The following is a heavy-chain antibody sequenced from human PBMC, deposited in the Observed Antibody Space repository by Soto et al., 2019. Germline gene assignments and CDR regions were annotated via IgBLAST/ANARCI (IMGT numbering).Heavy chain of an antibody. D-gene: IGHD3-22*01. V-gene: IGHV4-39*01. CDR2: IYYSGST. J-gene: IGHJ4*02. CDR3: ARNYYDSSGYYYFDY. CDR1: GGSISSSSYY. Sequence: SETLSLTCTVSGGSISSSSYYWGWIRQPPGKGLEWIGSIYYSGSTYYNPSLKSRVTISVDTSKNQFSLKLSSVTAADTAVYYCARNYYDSSGYYYFDYWGQGTLVTVSS.